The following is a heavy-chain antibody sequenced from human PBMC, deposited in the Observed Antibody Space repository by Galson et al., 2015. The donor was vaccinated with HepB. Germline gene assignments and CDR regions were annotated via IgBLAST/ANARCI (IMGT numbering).Heavy chain of an antibody. CDR3: AKGQAVGELLGFDY. CDR1: GFTFNKYG. J-gene: IGHJ4*02. Sequence: SLRLSCAVSGFTFNKYGMHWVRQAPGKGLEWVAVIAYDGSNKFYTDSVKGRFTISRDNSKNTLYLQMNSLGPEDTAVYYCAKGQAVGELLGFDYWGQGTLVTVSS. V-gene: IGHV3-30*18. D-gene: IGHD3-10*01. CDR2: IAYDGSNK.